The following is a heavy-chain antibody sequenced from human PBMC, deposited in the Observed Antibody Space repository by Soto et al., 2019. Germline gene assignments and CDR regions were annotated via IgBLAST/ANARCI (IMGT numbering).Heavy chain of an antibody. V-gene: IGHV4-59*08. D-gene: IGHD3-9*01. CDR1: GGSISSYY. CDR3: ARLTVLRYFDWPLRGWFDP. J-gene: IGHJ5*02. Sequence: SETLSLTCTVSGGSISSYYWSWIRQPPGKGLEWIGYIYYSGSTNYNPSLKSRVTISVDTSKNQFSLKLSSVTAADTAVYYCARLTVLRYFDWPLRGWFDPWGQGTLVTVSS. CDR2: IYYSGST.